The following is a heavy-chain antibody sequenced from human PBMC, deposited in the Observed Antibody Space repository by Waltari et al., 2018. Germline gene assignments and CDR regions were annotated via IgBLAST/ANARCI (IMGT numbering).Heavy chain of an antibody. D-gene: IGHD5-12*01. V-gene: IGHV4-39*01. Sequence: QLQLQESGPGLVKPSETLSLTCTCFGGSISSSHSSWGWYRQTPGKGLEWIGNIYYGGGTYYSGLTYYNPSLNSRVTVSGDTSKNQFSLELSSVTAADTAVYYCARHWKKSGYRFDPWGQGTLVTVSS. J-gene: IGHJ5*02. CDR2: IYYGGGTYYSGLT. CDR3: ARHWKKSGYRFDP. CDR1: GGSISSSHSS.